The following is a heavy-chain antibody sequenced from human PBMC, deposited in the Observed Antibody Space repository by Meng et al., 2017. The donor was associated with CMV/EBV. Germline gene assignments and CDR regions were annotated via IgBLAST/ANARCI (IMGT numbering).Heavy chain of an antibody. CDR2: ISYDGSNK. CDR1: GFTFSSYA. V-gene: IGHV3-30-3*01. J-gene: IGHJ4*02. Sequence: QVQLVESGGGVVQRGRSLRRSGAASGFTFSSYAMHWVRRAPGKGLEWVAVISYDGSNKYYADSVKGRFTISRDNSKNTLYLQMNSLRAEDTAVYYCARGGRGYSYGFSPDYWGQGTLVTVSS. CDR3: ARGGRGYSYGFSPDY. D-gene: IGHD5-18*01.